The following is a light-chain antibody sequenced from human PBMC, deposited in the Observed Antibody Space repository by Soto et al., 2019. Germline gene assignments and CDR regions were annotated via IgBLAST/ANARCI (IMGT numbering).Light chain of an antibody. J-gene: IGKJ1*01. Sequence: EIVLTQSPGTLALSPGERATLSCRASQSVSSSYLAWYQQKAGQAPRLLIYGASSRATGIPDRFSGSGSGTDYTLTISRLEPEDFAVYYCQKYGNSPQTFGQGTKVEVK. CDR2: GAS. CDR1: QSVSSSY. CDR3: QKYGNSPQT. V-gene: IGKV3-20*01.